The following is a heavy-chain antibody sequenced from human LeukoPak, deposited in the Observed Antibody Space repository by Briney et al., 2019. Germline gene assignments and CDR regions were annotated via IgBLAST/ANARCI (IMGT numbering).Heavy chain of an antibody. Sequence: VGSLRLSCAASGFTFSSYGMHWVRQAPGKGLEWVAFIRYDGSNKYYADSVKGRFTISRDNSKNTLYLQMNSLRAEDTVVYYCAKDSMVYCSSTSCYPDYWGQGTLVTVSS. D-gene: IGHD2-2*01. CDR2: IRYDGSNK. V-gene: IGHV3-30*02. J-gene: IGHJ4*02. CDR1: GFTFSSYG. CDR3: AKDSMVYCSSTSCYPDY.